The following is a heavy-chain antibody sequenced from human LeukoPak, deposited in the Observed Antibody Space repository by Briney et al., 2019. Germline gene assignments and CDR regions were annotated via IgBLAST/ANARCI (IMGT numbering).Heavy chain of an antibody. D-gene: IGHD4-17*01. J-gene: IGHJ4*02. CDR3: ARHPRLRPYYFDY. Sequence: PSETLSLTCTVSGVSVSTYYWSWIRQSPGRGLEWIGYIFSDGTTNYNPSLKSRVTISLDTSKNQFSLNLSSVTAADTAVYYCARHPRLRPYYFDYWGQGTLVTVSS. V-gene: IGHV4-59*08. CDR1: GVSVSTYY. CDR2: IFSDGTT.